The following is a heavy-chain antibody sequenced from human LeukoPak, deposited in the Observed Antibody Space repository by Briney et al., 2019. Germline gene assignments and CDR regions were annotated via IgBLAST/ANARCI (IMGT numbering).Heavy chain of an antibody. CDR2: ISAYNGNT. D-gene: IGHD3-22*01. Sequence: GASVKVSCKASGYTFTSNGISWVRQAPGQGLEWMGWISAYNGNTNYEQELQGRVTMTTDTSTSTAYMELRSLRSDDTAVYYCASLKNSYDSSGYLVTDAFDIWGQGTMATVSS. V-gene: IGHV1-18*01. CDR1: GYTFTSNG. J-gene: IGHJ3*02. CDR3: ASLKNSYDSSGYLVTDAFDI.